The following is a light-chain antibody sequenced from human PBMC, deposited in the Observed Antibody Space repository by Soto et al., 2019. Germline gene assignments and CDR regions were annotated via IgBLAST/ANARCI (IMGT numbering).Light chain of an antibody. V-gene: IGKV2D-29*01. CDR3: IQSIQLPRT. CDR2: AVS. Sequence: IVMTQTPLSLSVAPGQPSSISCKSSQNLLQMDGNTYLSWYLQKPSQPTTLMIYAVSNRFSGVPDRLSGSGSGKHFTLKISRVEAEDVGVYYCIQSIQLPRTFGQVTKVAIK. CDR1: QNLLQMDGNTY. J-gene: IGKJ1*01.